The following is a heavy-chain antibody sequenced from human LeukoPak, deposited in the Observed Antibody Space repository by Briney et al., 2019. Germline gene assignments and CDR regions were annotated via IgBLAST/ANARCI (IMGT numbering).Heavy chain of an antibody. J-gene: IGHJ4*02. D-gene: IGHD6-13*01. CDR1: GFTFSSYG. CDR2: IRYDGSNK. Sequence: GGSLRLSCAASGFTFSSYGMHWVRQAPGKGLEWVAFIRYDGSNKYYADSVKGRFTISRDNSKNTLYLQMNSLRAEDTAAYYCAKDPVAYSSRGYFDYWGQGTLVTVSS. V-gene: IGHV3-30*02. CDR3: AKDPVAYSSRGYFDY.